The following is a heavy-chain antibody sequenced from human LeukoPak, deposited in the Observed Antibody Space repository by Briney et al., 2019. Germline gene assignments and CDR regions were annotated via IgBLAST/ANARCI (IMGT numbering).Heavy chain of an antibody. CDR3: ARGRRGVRNWFDP. D-gene: IGHD3-10*01. J-gene: IGHJ5*02. V-gene: IGHV4-34*01. CDR1: GGSFSGYY. CDR2: INHSGST. Sequence: SETLFLTCAVYGGSFSGYYWSWIRQPPGKGLEWIGEINHSGSTNYNPSLKSRVTISVDTSKSQFSLKLSSVTAADTAVYYCARGRRGVRNWFDPWGQGTLVTVSS.